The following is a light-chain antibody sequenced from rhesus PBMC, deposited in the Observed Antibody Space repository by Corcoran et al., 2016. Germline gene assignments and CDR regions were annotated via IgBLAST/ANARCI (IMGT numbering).Light chain of an antibody. Sequence: DIQMTQSPSSLSAFVGDRVTITCRASQDITSDLAWYQQKPGKTPKLLITGASSLQSGIPSRFSGSGSGTDFTLTINSLQSEDFATYYCQHYYSTPPYSFGQGTKVEIK. CDR1: QDITSD. J-gene: IGKJ2*01. CDR2: GAS. V-gene: IGKV1-25*01. CDR3: QHYYSTPPYS.